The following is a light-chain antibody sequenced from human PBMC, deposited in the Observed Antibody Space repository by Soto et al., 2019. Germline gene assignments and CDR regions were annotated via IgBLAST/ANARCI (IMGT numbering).Light chain of an antibody. V-gene: IGLV2-14*03. J-gene: IGLJ3*02. Sequence: QSALTQPASVSGSLGQSITISCTGSNRDIGAYNLVSWYQQYPDTAPKLLIYGNNNRPSGVPDRFSGSKSAISASLVITGLQADDEADYYCQSYDNSLTEWVFGGGTKLTVL. CDR2: GNN. CDR3: QSYDNSLTEWV. CDR1: NRDIGAYNL.